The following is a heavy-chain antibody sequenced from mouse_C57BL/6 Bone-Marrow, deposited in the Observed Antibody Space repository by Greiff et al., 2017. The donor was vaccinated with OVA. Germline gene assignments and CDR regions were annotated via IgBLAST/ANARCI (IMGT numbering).Heavy chain of an antibody. CDR1: GYSITSGYY. V-gene: IGHV3-6*01. J-gene: IGHJ2*01. D-gene: IGHD3-2*02. Sequence: EVKLQESGPGLVKPSQSLSLTCSVTGYSITSGYYWNWIRQFPGNKLEWMGYISYDGSNNYNPSLKNRISITRDTSKNQFFLKLNSVTTEDTATYYCARGVIRLLGDYWGQGTTLTVSS. CDR2: ISYDGSN. CDR3: ARGVIRLLGDY.